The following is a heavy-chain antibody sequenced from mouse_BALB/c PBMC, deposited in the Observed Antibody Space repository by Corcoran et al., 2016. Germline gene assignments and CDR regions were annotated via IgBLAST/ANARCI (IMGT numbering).Heavy chain of an antibody. V-gene: IGHV9-1*02. CDR2: INTYTGEP. CDR3: ARDYYGNYPYYARDY. J-gene: IGHJ4*01. Sequence: QIQLVQSGPELKKPGETVKISCKASGYTFTNYGMNWVKQAPGKGLKWMGWINTYTGEPTYADDFKGRFAFSLETSASTAYLQINNLKNEDMATYFCARDYYGNYPYYARDYWGQGTSVTVSS. D-gene: IGHD2-1*01. CDR1: GYTFTNYG.